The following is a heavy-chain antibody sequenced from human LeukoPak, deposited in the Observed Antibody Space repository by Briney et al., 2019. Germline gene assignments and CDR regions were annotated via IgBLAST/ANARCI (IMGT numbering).Heavy chain of an antibody. CDR2: IYHSGSA. CDR1: GGSISSGGYS. J-gene: IGHJ5*02. CDR3: ARGSPFDP. Sequence: SETLSLTCAVSGGSISSGGYSWSWLRQPPGKGLEWTGYIYHSGSAYYNPSLKSRVTLSVDRSKNQFSLKLSSVTAADTAVYYCARGSPFDPWGQGTLVTVSS. V-gene: IGHV4-30-2*01.